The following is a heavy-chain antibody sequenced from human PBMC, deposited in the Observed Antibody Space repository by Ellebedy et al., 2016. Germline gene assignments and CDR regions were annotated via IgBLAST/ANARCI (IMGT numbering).Heavy chain of an antibody. CDR3: ARVVSLGMDV. CDR1: GGSISSGGYS. CDR2: ITHSGST. V-gene: IGHV4-30-2*01. Sequence: LRLXXTVSGGSISSGGYSWSWSRQPPGKGLEWIGYITHSGSTYYNSSLKSRVTISMDRSKNQFSLKLSSVIAADTAVYYCARVVSLGMDVWGQGATVTVSS. J-gene: IGHJ6*02. D-gene: IGHD2/OR15-2a*01.